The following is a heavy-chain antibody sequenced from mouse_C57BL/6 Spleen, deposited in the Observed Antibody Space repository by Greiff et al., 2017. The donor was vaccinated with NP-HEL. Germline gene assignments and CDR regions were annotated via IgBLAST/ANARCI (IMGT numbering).Heavy chain of an antibody. V-gene: IGHV1-18*01. Sequence: EVKLVESGPELVKPGASVKIPCKASGYTFTDYNMDWVKQSHGKSLEWIGDINPNNGGTIYNQKFKGKATLTVDKSSSTAYMELRSLTSEDTAVYYCARLGGTGAWFAYWGQGTLVTVSA. CDR1: GYTFTDYN. D-gene: IGHD3-3*01. CDR3: ARLGGTGAWFAY. CDR2: INPNNGGT. J-gene: IGHJ3*01.